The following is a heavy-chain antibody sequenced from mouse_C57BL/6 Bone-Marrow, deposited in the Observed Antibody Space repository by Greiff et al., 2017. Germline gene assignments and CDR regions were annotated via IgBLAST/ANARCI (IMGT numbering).Heavy chain of an antibody. CDR2: INPSSGYT. CDR3: ARDYYVSSYAMDD. V-gene: IGHV1-7*01. D-gene: IGHD1-1*01. J-gene: IGHJ4*01. Sequence: QVQLKESGAELAKPGASVKLSCKASGYTFTSYWMHWVKQRPGQGLEWIGYINPSSGYTKYNQKFKDKATLTADKSSSTAYMQLSSLTYEDSAVYYSARDYYVSSYAMDDWGQGTSVTVSS. CDR1: GYTFTSYW.